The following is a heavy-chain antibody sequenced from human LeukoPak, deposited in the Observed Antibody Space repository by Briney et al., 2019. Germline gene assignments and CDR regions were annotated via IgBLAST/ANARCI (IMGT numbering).Heavy chain of an antibody. CDR2: INPNSGGT. V-gene: IGHV1-2*02. Sequence: ASVTVSCKASGYTFTGYYMHWVRQAPGQGLEWMGWINPNSGGTNYAQKFQGRVTMTRDTSISTAYMELSRLRSDDTAVYYCARGLWLNYYYYGMDVWGQGTTVTVSS. J-gene: IGHJ6*02. D-gene: IGHD5-18*01. CDR1: GYTFTGYY. CDR3: ARGLWLNYYYYGMDV.